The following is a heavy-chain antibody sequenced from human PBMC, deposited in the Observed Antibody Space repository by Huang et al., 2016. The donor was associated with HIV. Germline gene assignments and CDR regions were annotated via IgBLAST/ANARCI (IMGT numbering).Heavy chain of an antibody. Sequence: QVQLVQSGAEVKKPGSSVKVSCKASGGTFSSNAISWVRQAPGQGLEWMGGIIAMSATTNYAQKFQGRVTIIAHESTSTAYMELSSLTSEDTAVYYCALTLGYFYAMDVWGQGTTVTVSS. CDR1: GGTFSSNA. CDR3: ALTLGYFYAMDV. J-gene: IGHJ6*02. V-gene: IGHV1-69*01. D-gene: IGHD2-2*01. CDR2: IIAMSATT.